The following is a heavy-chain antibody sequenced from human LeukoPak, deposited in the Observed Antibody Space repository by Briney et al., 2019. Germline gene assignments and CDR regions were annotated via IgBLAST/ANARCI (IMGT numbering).Heavy chain of an antibody. CDR1: GGSFSGYY. Sequence: SETLSLTCAVYGGSFSGYYWSWIRQPPGKGLEWIGEINHCGSTNYNPSLKSRVNIAVDPSKNQFSLELGSVTAADRAVYCWAREYCSSTSCYGYLDYWGQGTLVIVSS. CDR3: AREYCSSTSCYGYLDY. V-gene: IGHV4-34*01. J-gene: IGHJ4*02. CDR2: INHCGST. D-gene: IGHD2-2*01.